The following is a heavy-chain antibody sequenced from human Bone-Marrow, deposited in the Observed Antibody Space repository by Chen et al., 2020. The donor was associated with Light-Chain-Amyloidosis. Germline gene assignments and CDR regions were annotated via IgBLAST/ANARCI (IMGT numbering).Heavy chain of an antibody. CDR1: GFSFSNAW. CDR2: IKGESDGGTT. J-gene: IGHJ4*02. D-gene: IGHD2-21*01. V-gene: IGHV3-15*01. CDR3: ASDGGLVVVEAAV. Sequence: EVRLVESGGGVVKPGGSLRLSCEASGFSFSNAWVTWVRQAPGKGLEWLGRIKGESDGGTTAFAASVKGRFGISRDQTRNTVYLQMSSLKSDDTAIYYCASDGGLVVVEAAVWGQGTQVTVSS.